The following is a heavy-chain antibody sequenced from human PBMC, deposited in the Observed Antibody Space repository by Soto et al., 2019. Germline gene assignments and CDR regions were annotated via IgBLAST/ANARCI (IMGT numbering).Heavy chain of an antibody. D-gene: IGHD4-17*01. CDR2: TRNKANSYRT. J-gene: IGHJ4*02. CDR1: GFTFSDHS. V-gene: IGHV3-72*01. Sequence: EVQLVESGGGLVQPGGSLRLSCAASGFTFSDHSMDWVRQAPGTGLEWVGRTRNKANSYRTEYAASVKGRFTISRDDSKNSLYLQMNSLKTGDTAVYYYARVALSGDPRKYYDYGGQGTLVTVSS. CDR3: ARVALSGDPRKYYDY.